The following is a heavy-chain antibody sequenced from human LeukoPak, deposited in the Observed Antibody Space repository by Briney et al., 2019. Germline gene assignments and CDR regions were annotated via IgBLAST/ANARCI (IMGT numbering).Heavy chain of an antibody. V-gene: IGHV3-74*01. D-gene: IGHD2-15*01. J-gene: IGHJ4*02. CDR1: GFTFSSYW. CDR2: INSDGSST. CDR3: ARGDCSGGVCYSDY. Sequence: GGSLRLSCAASGFTFSSYWMHWVRQAPGKGLVWVSRINSDGSSTSYADSVKGRFTISRDNAKNTLYLQMNSLRAEDTAVYYCARGDCSGGVCYSDYWGQGTLVTVSS.